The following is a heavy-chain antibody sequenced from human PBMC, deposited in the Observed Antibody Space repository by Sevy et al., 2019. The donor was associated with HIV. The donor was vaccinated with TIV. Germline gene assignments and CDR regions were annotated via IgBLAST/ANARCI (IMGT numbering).Heavy chain of an antibody. D-gene: IGHD3-22*01. J-gene: IGHJ4*02. V-gene: IGHV4-59*02. CDR3: TRVDSSGHSDY. Sequence: SETLSLTCTVSGGSVSGYFWSWIRQPPGRGLEWIGNIHHSGTTKYNLSLKSRLTISVDTSKNQFSLILTSATAADTAVYYCTRVDSSGHSDYWGQGTPVTVSS. CDR2: IHHSGTT. CDR1: GGSVSGYF.